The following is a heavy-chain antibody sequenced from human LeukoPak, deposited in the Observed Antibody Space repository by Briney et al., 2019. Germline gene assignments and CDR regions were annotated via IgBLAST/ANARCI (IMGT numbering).Heavy chain of an antibody. V-gene: IGHV3-43*02. CDR3: AKVPSGYTYPYGMDV. CDR1: GFTFDDYA. Sequence: GGSLRLSCAVSGFTFDDYAMHWVRQAPGKGLEWVSLITVDGDSTYYADSVKGRFTISRDNSKNSLYLQMNSLRTEDTALYYCAKVPSGYTYPYGMDVWGQGTTVTVSS. D-gene: IGHD3-22*01. J-gene: IGHJ6*02. CDR2: ITVDGDST.